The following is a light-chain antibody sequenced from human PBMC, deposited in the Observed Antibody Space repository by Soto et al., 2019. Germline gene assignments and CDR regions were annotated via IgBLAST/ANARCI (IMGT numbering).Light chain of an antibody. CDR1: QSLSNNIY. CDR2: GAS. J-gene: IGKJ5*01. V-gene: IGKV3-20*01. CDR3: QQYGSSPQT. Sequence: EIVLTQSPGTLSLSPGGRSTLPCRASQSLSNNIYLAWYQQKPGQAPRXLIYGASSRATGIPNRFSGSLYGTDFNLTISRLETEDFAVYYCQQYGSSPQTFGQGTRLEIK.